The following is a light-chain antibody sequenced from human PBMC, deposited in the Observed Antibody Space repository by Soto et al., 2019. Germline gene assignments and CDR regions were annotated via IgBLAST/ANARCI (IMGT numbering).Light chain of an antibody. J-gene: IGLJ2*01. CDR1: SSNIGNNY. V-gene: IGLV1-51*01. Sequence: QSVLTQPPSVSAAPGQKVTISCSGSSSNIGNNYVSWYQQLQGTAPRLFIYENDKRPSGIPDRFSGSKSGTSATLGITGLQTGDEADYYCGAWDSRLSVVLFGGGTKLTVL. CDR2: END. CDR3: GAWDSRLSVVL.